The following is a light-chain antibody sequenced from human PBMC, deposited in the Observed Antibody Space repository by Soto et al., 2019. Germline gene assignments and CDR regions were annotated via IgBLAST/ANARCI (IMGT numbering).Light chain of an antibody. CDR1: QSVSSSF. V-gene: IGKV3-20*01. CDR2: GAS. J-gene: IGKJ1*01. CDR3: QQYGSSPWT. Sequence: EIVLTQSPGTLSLSPGEGATLSCRASQSVSSSFLAWYQQKPGQAPRLLIYGASSRATGIPDRFRGSASGTDFTLTIRRLEPEDFALYYWQQYGSSPWTFGQGTKVEIK.